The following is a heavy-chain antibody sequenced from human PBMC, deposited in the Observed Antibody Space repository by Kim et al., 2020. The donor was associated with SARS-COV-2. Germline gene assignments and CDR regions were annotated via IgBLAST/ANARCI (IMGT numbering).Heavy chain of an antibody. Sequence: GGSLRLSCTASGFTFSSYAMHWVRQAPDKGLEWVAVISYDGSNKYYADSVKGRFTISRDNSKNTVFLQMNSLRPEDTAVYHCARAAGQWYTKYYFDYWG. CDR3: ARAAGQWYTKYYFDY. D-gene: IGHD1-1*01. V-gene: IGHV3-30*04. CDR2: ISYDGSNK. J-gene: IGHJ4*01. CDR1: GFTFSSYA.